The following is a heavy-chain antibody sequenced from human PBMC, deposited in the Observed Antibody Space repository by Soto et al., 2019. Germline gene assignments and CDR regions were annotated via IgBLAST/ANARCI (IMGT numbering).Heavy chain of an antibody. CDR3: ARKYDFWSGYYDYYYYYGMDV. V-gene: IGHV3-23*01. J-gene: IGHJ6*02. Sequence: PGGSLRLSCAASGFTFSSYAMSWVRQAPGKGLEWVSAISGSGGSTYYADSVKGRFTISRDNSENTLYLQMNSLRAEDTAVYYCARKYDFWSGYYDYYYYYGMDVWGQGTTVTVSS. D-gene: IGHD3-3*01. CDR2: ISGSGGST. CDR1: GFTFSSYA.